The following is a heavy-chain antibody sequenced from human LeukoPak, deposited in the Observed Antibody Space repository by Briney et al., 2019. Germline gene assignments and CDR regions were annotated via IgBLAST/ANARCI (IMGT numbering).Heavy chain of an antibody. V-gene: IGHV3-21*05. D-gene: IGHD3-10*01. Sequence: GSLRLSCAASGFTFSSYAMSWVRQAPGKGLEWVSYIRSSGADIFYADSVKGRFSISRDIAKNSLYLQMDSLRAEDTAVYYCARALSGTYLDFWGQGTLVTVSS. J-gene: IGHJ4*02. CDR2: IRSSGADI. CDR3: ARALSGTYLDF. CDR1: GFTFSSYA.